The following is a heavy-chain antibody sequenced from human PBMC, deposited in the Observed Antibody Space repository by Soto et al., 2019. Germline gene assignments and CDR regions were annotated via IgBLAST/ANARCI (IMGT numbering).Heavy chain of an antibody. J-gene: IGHJ4*02. CDR2: IYSGGST. Sequence: LRLSCAASGFTVSSNYMSWVRQAPGKGLEWVSVIYSGGSTYYADSVRGRFTISRDNSKNTLYLQMNSLRAEDTAVYYCATDYGGNSGVCFDYWGQGTLVTVSS. V-gene: IGHV3-53*01. D-gene: IGHD4-17*01. CDR3: ATDYGGNSGVCFDY. CDR1: GFTVSSNY.